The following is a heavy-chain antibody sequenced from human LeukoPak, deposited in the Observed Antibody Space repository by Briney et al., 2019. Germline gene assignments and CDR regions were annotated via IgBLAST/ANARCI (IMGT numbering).Heavy chain of an antibody. D-gene: IGHD2-2*01. CDR2: INHSGST. J-gene: IGHJ6*03. CDR1: GGSFSGYY. CDR3: ARGRLLGYCSSTSCPSGYYYMDV. V-gene: IGHV4-34*01. Sequence: SETLSLTCAVYGGSFSGYYWSWIRKPPGKGLEWIGEINHSGSTNYNPSLKSRVTISVDTSKNQFSLKLSSVTAADTAVYYCARGRLLGYCSSTSCPSGYYYMDVWGKGTTVTVSS.